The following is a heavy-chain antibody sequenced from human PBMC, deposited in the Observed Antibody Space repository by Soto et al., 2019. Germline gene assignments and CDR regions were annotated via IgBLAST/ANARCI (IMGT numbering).Heavy chain of an antibody. CDR2: ISGSGGST. V-gene: IGHV3-23*01. CDR1: GFTFSSYA. D-gene: IGHD2-2*01. Sequence: EVQLLESGGGLVQPGGSLRLSCAASGFTFSSYAMSWVRQAPGKGLEWVSAISGSGGSTYYADSVKGRFTISRDNSKNTLYLQMNSLRAEDTAVYYCAKDLEGYCSSTSCYKDFDYWGQRTLVTVSS. J-gene: IGHJ4*02. CDR3: AKDLEGYCSSTSCYKDFDY.